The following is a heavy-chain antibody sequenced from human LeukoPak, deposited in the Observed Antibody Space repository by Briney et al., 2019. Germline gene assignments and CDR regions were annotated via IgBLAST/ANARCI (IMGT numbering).Heavy chain of an antibody. V-gene: IGHV3-23*01. Sequence: GGSLRLSCAASGFTFNSYAMSWVRQAPGKGLEWVSAISGSGGSTYYADSVKGRFTISRDNSKNTLYLQMNSLRAEDTAVYYCAKDLAYYYDSSGYPFDYWGQGTLVTVSS. J-gene: IGHJ4*02. D-gene: IGHD3-22*01. CDR3: AKDLAYYYDSSGYPFDY. CDR2: ISGSGGST. CDR1: GFTFNSYA.